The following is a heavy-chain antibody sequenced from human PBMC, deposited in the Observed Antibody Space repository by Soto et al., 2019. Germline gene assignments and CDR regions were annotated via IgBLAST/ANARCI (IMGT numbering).Heavy chain of an antibody. J-gene: IGHJ6*02. CDR1: GGTFSSYA. D-gene: IGHD1-26*01. Sequence: QVQPVQSGAEVKKPGSSVKVSCKASGGTFSSYAISWVRQAPGQGLEWMGGIIPIFGTANYAQKFQGKVTITADESTSTAYMELSSLRSEDTAVYYCARADSGSYGSVLYSYCSSGMDVWGQGATVTVSS. CDR2: IIPIFGTA. V-gene: IGHV1-69*01. CDR3: ARADSGSYGSVLYSYCSSGMDV.